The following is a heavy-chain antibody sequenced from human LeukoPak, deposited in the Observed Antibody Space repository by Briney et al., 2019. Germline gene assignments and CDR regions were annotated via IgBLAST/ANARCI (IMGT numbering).Heavy chain of an antibody. D-gene: IGHD3-3*01. CDR1: GIIFNNYG. V-gene: IGHV3-30*02. CDR3: AKGDRGGKFGVAALYYMDV. J-gene: IGHJ6*03. Sequence: GGSLRLSCAASGIIFNNYGMHWVRQAPGKGLEWVAFIRYDGSNKYYADSVKGRFTISRDNSKNTLYLQMNSLRAEDTAVYYCAKGDRGGKFGVAALYYMDVWGKGTTVTVSS. CDR2: IRYDGSNK.